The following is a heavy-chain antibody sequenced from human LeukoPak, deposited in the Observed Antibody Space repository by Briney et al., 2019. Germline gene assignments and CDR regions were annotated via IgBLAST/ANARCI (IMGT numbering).Heavy chain of an antibody. Sequence: GGSVRLSCAASGFTFSTYSMNWVRQAPGKGLEWVSSITSPVGRMYYADSLKGRITISRDNARSTLYLQMNSLRAEDTAVYYCATDGRSSGWYGFDYWGQGTQVTVSS. CDR2: ITSPVGRM. J-gene: IGHJ4*02. CDR3: ATDGRSSGWYGFDY. D-gene: IGHD6-19*01. CDR1: GFTFSTYS. V-gene: IGHV3-21*01.